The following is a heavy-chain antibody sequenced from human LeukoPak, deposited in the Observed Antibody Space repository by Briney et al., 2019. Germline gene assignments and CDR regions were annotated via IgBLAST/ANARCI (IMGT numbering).Heavy chain of an antibody. V-gene: IGHV1-2*02. D-gene: IGHD3-16*01. CDR3: ARDNTALWVWGSSKSYYFDY. CDR1: GYTFTGYY. Sequence: ASVKVSCKASGYTFTGYYMHWVRQAPGQGLEWMGWINPNSGGTNYAQKFQGRVTMTRDTSISTAYMELSRLRSDDTAVYYCARDNTALWVWGSSKSYYFDYWGQGTLVTVSS. CDR2: INPNSGGT. J-gene: IGHJ4*02.